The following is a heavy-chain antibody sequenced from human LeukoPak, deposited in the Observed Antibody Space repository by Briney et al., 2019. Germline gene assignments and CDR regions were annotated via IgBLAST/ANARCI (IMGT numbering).Heavy chain of an antibody. D-gene: IGHD3-10*01. CDR3: ARGNGDYGSGSYYDY. J-gene: IGHJ4*02. V-gene: IGHV4-34*01. CDR1: GGSFSGYY. CDR2: INHSGST. Sequence: SETLSLTCAVYGGSFSGYYLSWIRQPPGKGLEWIGEINHSGSTNYNPSLKSRVTISVDTSKNQFSLKLSSVTAADTAVYYCARGNGDYGSGSYYDYWGQGTLVTVSS.